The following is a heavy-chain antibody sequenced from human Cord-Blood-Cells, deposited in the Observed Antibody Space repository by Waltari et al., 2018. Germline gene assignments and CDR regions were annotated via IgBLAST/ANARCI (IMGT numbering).Heavy chain of an antibody. CDR1: GFTFSSYW. Sequence: EVQLVASGGGLVQPGGSLRLYCAASGFTFSSYWMIWVRQAPGKGLEWVANIKQDGSEKYYVDSVKGRFTISRDNAKNSLYLQMNSLRAEDTAVYYCAREVIAAHDAFDIWGQGTMVTVSS. CDR3: AREVIAAHDAFDI. CDR2: IKQDGSEK. D-gene: IGHD6-6*01. V-gene: IGHV3-7*01. J-gene: IGHJ3*02.